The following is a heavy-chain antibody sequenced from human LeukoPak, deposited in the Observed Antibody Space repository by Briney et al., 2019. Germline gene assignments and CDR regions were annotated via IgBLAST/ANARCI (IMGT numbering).Heavy chain of an antibody. V-gene: IGHV3-73*01. CDR3: TRQKITMVRGVTPSPFDP. CDR2: IRSKANSYAT. J-gene: IGHJ5*02. D-gene: IGHD3-10*01. Sequence: GGSLRLSCAASGFTFSGSAMHWVHQASGKGPEWVGRIRSKANSYATAYAASVKGRFTISRDDSKNTAYLQMNSLKTEDTAVYYCTRQKITMVRGVTPSPFDPWGQGTLVTVSS. CDR1: GFTFSGSA.